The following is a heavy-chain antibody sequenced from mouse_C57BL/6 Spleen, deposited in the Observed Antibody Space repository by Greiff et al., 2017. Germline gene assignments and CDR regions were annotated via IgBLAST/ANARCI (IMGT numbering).Heavy chain of an antibody. D-gene: IGHD2-4*01. Sequence: VQLQQSGPELVKPGASVKISCKASGYAFSSSWMNWVKQRPGKGLEWIGRIYPGDGDTNYNGKFKGKATLTADKSSSTAYMQLSSLTSVDSAVYFCARPANDYDPYYAMDYWGQGTSVTVSS. V-gene: IGHV1-82*01. CDR2: IYPGDGDT. J-gene: IGHJ4*01. CDR3: ARPANDYDPYYAMDY. CDR1: GYAFSSSW.